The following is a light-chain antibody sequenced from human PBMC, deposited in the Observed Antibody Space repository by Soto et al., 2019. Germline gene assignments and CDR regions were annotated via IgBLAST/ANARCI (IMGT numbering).Light chain of an antibody. CDR1: QSVSSDY. J-gene: IGKJ2*01. CDR2: SAS. CDR3: QQYVTAPYT. Sequence: EIVLTQSPGTLSLSPGERATLSCRASQSVSSDYLAWYQQKPGQPPMLLIHSASSRAAGIPDRFSGSGSGADFTLTISRLEPEDFAVYYCQQYVTAPYTFGQGTKLESK. V-gene: IGKV3-20*01.